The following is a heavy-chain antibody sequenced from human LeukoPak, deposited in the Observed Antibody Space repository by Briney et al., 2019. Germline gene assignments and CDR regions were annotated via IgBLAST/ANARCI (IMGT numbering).Heavy chain of an antibody. D-gene: IGHD2-15*01. CDR3: AGGASGGIVIVEDYFNY. V-gene: IGHV1-2*02. CDR2: IDPNSGGT. J-gene: IGHJ4*02. Sequence: GASVKVSCKASGYTFTDHYIHWVRQAPGQGFEWMGWIDPNSGGTNYVQKFQGRVTMTRDTSISTAYMELSRLRSDDTAKYYCAGGASGGIVIVEDYFNYWGQGTLVTVSS. CDR1: GYTFTDHY.